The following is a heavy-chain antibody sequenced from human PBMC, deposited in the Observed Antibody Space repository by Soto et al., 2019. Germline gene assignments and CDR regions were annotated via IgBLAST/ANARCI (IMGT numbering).Heavy chain of an antibody. D-gene: IGHD6-19*01. V-gene: IGHV3-30-3*01. CDR1: GFTFSDYA. J-gene: IGHJ4*02. CDR2: ISYDGSNK. CDR3: ARDGRYSSGSTLFDY. Sequence: PGGSLRLSCAASGFTFSDYAMHWVRQAPGKGLEWVAVISYDGSNKYYADSVKGRFTISRDNSKNTLYLQMNSLRAEDTAVYYCARDGRYSSGSTLFDYWGQGTLVIVSS.